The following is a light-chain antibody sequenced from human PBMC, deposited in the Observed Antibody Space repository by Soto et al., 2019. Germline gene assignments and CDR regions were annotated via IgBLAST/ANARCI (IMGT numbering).Light chain of an antibody. V-gene: IGLV4-69*01. CDR3: QTWGTGIRV. CDR1: SGHSSYA. J-gene: IGLJ3*02. Sequence: QAVLTQSPSASASLGASVKLTCTLSSGHSSYAIAWHQQQPEKGPRYLMKLNSDGHSEGDGIPDRFSGSSSGAERYLTISSLQSEDEADYYCQTWGTGIRVFGGGTKLTVL. CDR2: LNSDGH.